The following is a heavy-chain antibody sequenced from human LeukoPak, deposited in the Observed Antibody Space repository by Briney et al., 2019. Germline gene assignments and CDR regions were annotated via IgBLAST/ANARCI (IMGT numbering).Heavy chain of an antibody. CDR2: ISSSSSTI. CDR3: ARDLMAYGSGSYFGY. CDR1: GFTFSSYS. Sequence: GGSLRLSCAASGFTFSSYSMNWVRQAPGKGLEWVSYISSSSSTIYYADSVKGRFTISRDNAKNSLYLQMNSLRAEDTAVYYCARDLMAYGSGSYFGYWGQGTLVTVSS. V-gene: IGHV3-48*04. D-gene: IGHD3-10*01. J-gene: IGHJ4*02.